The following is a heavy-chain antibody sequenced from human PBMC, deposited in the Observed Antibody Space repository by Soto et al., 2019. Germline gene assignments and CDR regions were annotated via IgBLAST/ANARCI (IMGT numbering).Heavy chain of an antibody. D-gene: IGHD6-6*01. CDR2: IYHSGST. CDR1: GGSISSGGYS. J-gene: IGHJ4*02. Sequence: QLQLQESGSGLVKPSQTLSLTCAVSGGSISSGGYSWSWIRQPPGKGLEWIGYIYHSGSTYYNPSPKXRXTXTXXRSKHQFSLKLSSVTAADTAVYYCAGGIAARPLGYWGQGTLVTVSS. CDR3: AGGIAARPLGY. V-gene: IGHV4-30-2*01.